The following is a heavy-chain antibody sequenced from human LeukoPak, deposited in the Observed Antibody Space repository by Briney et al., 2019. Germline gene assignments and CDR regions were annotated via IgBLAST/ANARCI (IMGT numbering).Heavy chain of an antibody. CDR2: ISGSGGST. J-gene: IGHJ3*02. CDR1: GFTFSSYA. CDR3: AKGAAVETVYVFDAFDI. Sequence: GGSLRLSCAASGFTFSSYAMSWVRQAPGKGLEWVSAISGSGGSTYYADSVKGRFTISRDNSKNTLYLQMNSLRAEDTAVYYCAKGAAVETVYVFDAFDIWGQGTMVTVS. V-gene: IGHV3-23*01. D-gene: IGHD2-8*01.